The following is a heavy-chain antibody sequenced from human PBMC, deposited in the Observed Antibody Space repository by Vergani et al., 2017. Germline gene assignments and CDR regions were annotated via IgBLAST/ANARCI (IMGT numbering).Heavy chain of an antibody. CDR1: GGSITNNF. CDR3: ARDTFHFDSENYDDVFDS. D-gene: IGHD3-16*01. J-gene: IGHJ3*02. CDR2: IHHSGAT. Sequence: QVQLQESGPGLVKPSETLSLTCTVSGGSITNNFWSWIRRPPGKGLEWIGYIHHSGATNSKSSPRSRVSISIDTSKSSFSLRLSSVTTADTAMYYCARDTFHFDSENYDDVFDSGGQGTMVIVSS. V-gene: IGHV4-59*01.